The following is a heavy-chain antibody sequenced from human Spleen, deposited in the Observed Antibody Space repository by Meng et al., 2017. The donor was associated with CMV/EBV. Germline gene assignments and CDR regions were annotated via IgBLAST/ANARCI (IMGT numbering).Heavy chain of an antibody. Sequence: GESLKISCMVSGFTFRTHSMHWVRQAPGKGLEWVALISYDGTDQKYADSVRGRFSVPRDNSKNTLDLQMTSLRTEDTAVYYCATLGYCSSISCYNGDYWGQGTLVTVSS. J-gene: IGHJ4*02. V-gene: IGHV3-30-3*01. CDR2: ISYDGTDQ. CDR3: ATLGYCSSISCYNGDY. D-gene: IGHD2-2*01. CDR1: GFTFRTHS.